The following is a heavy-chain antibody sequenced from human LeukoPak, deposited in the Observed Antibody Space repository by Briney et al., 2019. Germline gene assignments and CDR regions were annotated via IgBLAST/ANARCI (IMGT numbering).Heavy chain of an antibody. CDR1: GGSFSGYY. Sequence: SETLSLTCAVYGGSFSGYYWSWIRQPPGEGLEWIGEINHSGSTNYNPSLKSRVTISVDTSKNQFSLKLSSVTAADTAVYYCARLGYCSGGSCSVYYYYYGMDVWGKGTTVTVSS. CDR2: INHSGST. J-gene: IGHJ6*04. D-gene: IGHD2-15*01. CDR3: ARLGYCSGGSCSVYYYYYGMDV. V-gene: IGHV4-34*01.